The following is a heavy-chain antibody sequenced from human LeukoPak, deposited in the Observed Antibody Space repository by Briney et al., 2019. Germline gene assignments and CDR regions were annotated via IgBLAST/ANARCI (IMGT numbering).Heavy chain of an antibody. CDR2: VNSDGSST. CDR1: GFTFSTYW. Sequence: PGGSLRLSCAASGFTFSTYWMHWVRQAPGKGLVWVSRVNSDGSSTTYADSVKGRFTISRDNAKNTLYLRMNSLRAEDTAVYYCARAPPYSAGGIDYWGQGTLVTVSS. V-gene: IGHV3-74*01. J-gene: IGHJ4*02. D-gene: IGHD1-1*01. CDR3: ARAPPYSAGGIDY.